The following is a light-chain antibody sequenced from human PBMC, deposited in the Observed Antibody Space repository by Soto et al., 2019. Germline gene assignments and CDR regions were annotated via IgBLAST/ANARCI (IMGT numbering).Light chain of an antibody. V-gene: IGKV3-15*01. CDR1: QSVSSN. J-gene: IGKJ5*01. CDR3: QQYNNLIT. Sequence: EIVLTQSPGTLSLSPGERATLSCRASQSVSSNLAWYQQKPGQAPRLLIYGASTRATGIPARFSGSGSGTEFTLTFSSLRSEDFAVYYCQQYNNLITFGQGTRLEIK. CDR2: GAS.